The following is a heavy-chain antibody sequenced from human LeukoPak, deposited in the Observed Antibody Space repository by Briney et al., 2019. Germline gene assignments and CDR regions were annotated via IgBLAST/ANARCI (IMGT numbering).Heavy chain of an antibody. CDR3: ASSEN. Sequence: GGSLRLSCAASGFTFSNYWMHWVRQAPGKGLEWVAVIWYDGSNKYYADSVKGRFTISRDNSKNTLYLQMNSPRAEDTAVYYCASSENWGQGTLVTVSS. J-gene: IGHJ4*02. CDR2: IWYDGSNK. V-gene: IGHV3-33*08. CDR1: GFTFSNYW. D-gene: IGHD1-26*01.